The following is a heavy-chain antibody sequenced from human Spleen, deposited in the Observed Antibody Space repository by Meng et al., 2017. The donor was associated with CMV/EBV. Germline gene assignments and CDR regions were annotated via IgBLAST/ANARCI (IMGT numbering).Heavy chain of an antibody. Sequence: GESLKISCTASGFTFSDYYMSWIRQAPGKGLEWVSYISSSGSTIYYADSVKGRFTISRDNAKNSLYLQMNSLRAEDTAVYYCARGVSTGTTGIYYYYGMDVWGQGTTVTVS. D-gene: IGHD1-7*01. CDR3: ARGVSTGTTGIYYYYGMDV. J-gene: IGHJ6*02. CDR2: ISSSGSTI. CDR1: GFTFSDYY. V-gene: IGHV3-11*04.